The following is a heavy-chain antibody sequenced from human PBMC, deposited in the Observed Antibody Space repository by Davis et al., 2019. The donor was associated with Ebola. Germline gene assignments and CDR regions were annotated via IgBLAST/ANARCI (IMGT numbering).Heavy chain of an antibody. CDR1: GGTFSSYA. J-gene: IGHJ6*02. CDR3: ARAPDYGGNSGYYYYGMDV. D-gene: IGHD4-23*01. V-gene: IGHV1-69*06. Sequence: AASVKVSCKASGGTFSSYAISWVRQAPGQGLEWMGGIIPIFGTANYAQKFQGKVTITADKSTSTAYMELSSLRSGDTAVYYCARAPDYGGNSGYYYYGMDVWGQGTTVTVSS. CDR2: IIPIFGTA.